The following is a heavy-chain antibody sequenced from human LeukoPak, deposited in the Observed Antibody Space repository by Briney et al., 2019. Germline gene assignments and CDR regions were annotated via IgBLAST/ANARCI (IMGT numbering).Heavy chain of an antibody. CDR3: ARNYYESSGYYPWNFDY. Sequence: SETLSLTCTVSGGSISSSSYCWGWIRQPPGKGLEWIANIYYSGSTHYNPSLKSRVTISIEKSKNQFSLKLSSVTAADTAVYYCARNYYESSGYYPWNFDYWGQGTMVTVSS. D-gene: IGHD3-22*01. J-gene: IGHJ4*02. CDR1: GGSISSSSYC. V-gene: IGHV4-39*01. CDR2: IYYSGST.